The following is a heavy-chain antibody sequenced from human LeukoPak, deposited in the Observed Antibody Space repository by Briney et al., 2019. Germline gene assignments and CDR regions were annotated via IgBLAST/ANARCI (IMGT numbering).Heavy chain of an antibody. Sequence: NSSETLSLTCTVSGGSISSGGYYWSWIRQPPGKGLEWIGYIYHSGSTYYNPSLKSRVTISVDRSKNQFSLKLSSVTAADTAVYYCARLGYYGSGTPSWFDPWGQGTLVTVSS. CDR2: IYHSGST. CDR1: GGSISSGGYY. J-gene: IGHJ5*02. D-gene: IGHD3-10*01. CDR3: ARLGYYGSGTPSWFDP. V-gene: IGHV4-30-2*01.